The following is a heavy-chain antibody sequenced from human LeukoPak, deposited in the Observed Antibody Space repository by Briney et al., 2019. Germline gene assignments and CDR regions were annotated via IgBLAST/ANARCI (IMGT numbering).Heavy chain of an antibody. Sequence: SETLSLTCAVYGGSCSDYYCSWIRQPPGKGLEWIGEIHPYGTFYYNSSLRSRLTISIDTSKTQFSLRLTSVTAADTAFYYCARGRDRSKAGDHWGQGTLVTVTS. CDR2: IHPYGTF. J-gene: IGHJ4*02. V-gene: IGHV4-34*01. CDR1: GGSCSDYY. D-gene: IGHD5-24*01. CDR3: ARGRDRSKAGDH.